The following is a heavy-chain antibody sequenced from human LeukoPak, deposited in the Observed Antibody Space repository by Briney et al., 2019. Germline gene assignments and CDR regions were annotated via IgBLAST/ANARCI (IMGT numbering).Heavy chain of an antibody. V-gene: IGHV4-38-2*02. Sequence: SETLSLTCTVSGYSISSGYYWGWIRQPPGKGLEWIGSIYHSGSTYYNPSLKSRVTISVDTSKNQFSLKLSSVTAADTAVYYCARGEEEDTAMVPAVYWGQGTLVTVSS. D-gene: IGHD5-18*01. J-gene: IGHJ4*02. CDR1: GYSISSGYY. CDR3: ARGEEEDTAMVPAVY. CDR2: IYHSGST.